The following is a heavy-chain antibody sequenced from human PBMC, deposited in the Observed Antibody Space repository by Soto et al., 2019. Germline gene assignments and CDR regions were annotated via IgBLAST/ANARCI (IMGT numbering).Heavy chain of an antibody. CDR3: ARGGNDGIDHY. V-gene: IGHV4-38-2*02. CDR1: GYSISSGYY. CDR2: IYHSGST. Sequence: SETLSLTCTVSGYSISSGYYWGWIRQPPGKGLEWIGSIYHSGSTYYNPSLKSRVTISVDTSKNQFSLKLSSVTAADTAVYYCARGGNDGIDHYWGQGTLVTVSS. J-gene: IGHJ4*02. D-gene: IGHD1-1*01.